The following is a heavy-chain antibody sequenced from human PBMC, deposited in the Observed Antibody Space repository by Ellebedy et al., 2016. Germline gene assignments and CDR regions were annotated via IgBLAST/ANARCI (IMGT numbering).Heavy chain of an antibody. CDR3: ATSRDGYKIDS. CDR2: VCHSGSP. Sequence: GSLRLXCTVSGGSMNNDCWSWIRQPPGKGLEWVGYVCHSGSPNHNPSLKSRLTMSLDTSKNQFSLKLSSVTAADTAIYYCATSRDGYKIDSWGQGALVTVSS. V-gene: IGHV4-59*01. D-gene: IGHD5-24*01. CDR1: GGSMNNDC. J-gene: IGHJ4*02.